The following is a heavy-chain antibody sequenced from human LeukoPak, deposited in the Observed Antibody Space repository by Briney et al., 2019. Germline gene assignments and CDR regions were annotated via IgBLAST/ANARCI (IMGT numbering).Heavy chain of an antibody. V-gene: IGHV3-23*01. CDR1: GFTFSSYW. D-gene: IGHD4/OR15-4a*01. CDR2: ISGSGGST. CDR3: AKRTVQTPWANFDY. J-gene: IGHJ4*02. Sequence: GGSLRLSCTASGFTFSSYWMSWVRQAPGKGLEWVSAISGSGGSTYYADSVKGRFTISRDNSKNTLYLQMNSLRAEDTAVYYCAKRTVQTPWANFDYWGQGTLVTVSS.